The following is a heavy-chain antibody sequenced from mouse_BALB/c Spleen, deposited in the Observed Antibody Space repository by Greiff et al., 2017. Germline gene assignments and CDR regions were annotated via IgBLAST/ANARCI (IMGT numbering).Heavy chain of an antibody. J-gene: IGHJ4*01. CDR3: AGGYDEGDYAMDD. CDR2: INPSSGYT. CDR1: GYTFTRYT. D-gene: IGHD2-14*01. Sequence: VQLQESGAELARPGASVKMSCKASGYTFTRYTMHWVKQRPGQGLEWIGYINPSSGYTNYNQKFKDKATLTADKSSSTAYMQLSSLTSEDSAVYCCAGGYDEGDYAMDDWGEGTSVTVAS. V-gene: IGHV1-4*01.